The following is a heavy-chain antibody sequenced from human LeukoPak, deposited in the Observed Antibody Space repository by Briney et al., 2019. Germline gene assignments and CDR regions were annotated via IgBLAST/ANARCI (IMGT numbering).Heavy chain of an antibody. V-gene: IGHV3-23*01. CDR3: AKVLYYGSGSYWVFDY. J-gene: IGHJ4*01. D-gene: IGHD3-10*01. CDR2: IRGSGGST. Sequence: GGSLRLSCAASGFTFSGYAMNWVRRAPGKGLEWVSGIRGSGGSTYYADAGKDRFTISRDNSKNTLYLQMNSLRAEDTAVYYCAKVLYYGSGSYWVFDYWGHGNLVSVSS. CDR1: GFTFSGYA.